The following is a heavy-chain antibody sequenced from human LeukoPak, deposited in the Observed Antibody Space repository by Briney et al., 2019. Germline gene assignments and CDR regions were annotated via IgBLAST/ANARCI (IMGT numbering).Heavy chain of an antibody. V-gene: IGHV4-59*01. CDR1: GGSISSYC. D-gene: IGHD3-9*01. J-gene: IGHJ3*02. CDR3: ARDARYFDWLLPPPDAFDI. CDR2: IYYSGST. Sequence: SETLSLTCTVSGGSISSYCWSWIRQPPGKGLEWIGYIYYSGSTNYNPSLKSRVTISVDTSKNQFSLKLSSVTAADTAVYYCARDARYFDWLLPPPDAFDIWGQGTMVTVSS.